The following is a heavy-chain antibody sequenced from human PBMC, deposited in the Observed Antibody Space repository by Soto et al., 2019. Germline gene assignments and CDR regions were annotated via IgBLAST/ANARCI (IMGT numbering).Heavy chain of an antibody. Sequence: EVQLVESGGGLVQPGGSLRLSCAASGFTVSSNYMSWVRRAPGKGLEWVSVLDSEDTTYYTDSVKGRFTTSRDNSKNTLYLQMNSLRVEDTAVYYCARVGEDYGDSSDYWGQGTLVTVSS. CDR2: LDSEDTT. CDR3: ARVGEDYGDSSDY. CDR1: GFTVSSNY. V-gene: IGHV3-66*01. D-gene: IGHD4-17*01. J-gene: IGHJ4*02.